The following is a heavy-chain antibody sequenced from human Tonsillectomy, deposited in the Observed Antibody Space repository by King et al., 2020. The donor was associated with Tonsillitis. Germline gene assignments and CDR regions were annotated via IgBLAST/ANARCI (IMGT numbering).Heavy chain of an antibody. CDR2: ISGSGGST. V-gene: IGHV3-23*04. D-gene: IGHD2-21*02. CDR3: ALTAFPDYYCYYGVDV. J-gene: IGHJ6*01. CDR1: GFSFSSYA. Sequence: VQLVESGGGLVQPGGSLRLSCAASGFSFSSYAMSWVRQAPGKGLEWASAISGSGGSTFYAESVKGRFTISRDNSKKTLDLQMNSLRPEATPVYYGALTAFPDYYCYYGVDVWGHGPTLSVPP.